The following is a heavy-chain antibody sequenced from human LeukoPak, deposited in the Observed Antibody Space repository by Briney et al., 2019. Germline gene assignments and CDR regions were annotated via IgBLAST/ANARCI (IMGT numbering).Heavy chain of an antibody. J-gene: IGHJ4*02. Sequence: SETLSLTCTVSGGSISSSSYYWGWIRQPPGKGLEWIGSIYYSGSTYYNPSLESRVTISVDTSKNQFSLKLSSVTAADTAVYYCARDLDEVASWGQGTLVTVSS. CDR2: IYYSGST. CDR1: GGSISSSSYY. D-gene: IGHD2-21*01. CDR3: ARDLDEVAS. V-gene: IGHV4-39*07.